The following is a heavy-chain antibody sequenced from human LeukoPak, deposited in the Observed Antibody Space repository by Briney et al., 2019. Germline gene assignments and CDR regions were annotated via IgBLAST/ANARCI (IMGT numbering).Heavy chain of an antibody. J-gene: IGHJ4*02. CDR3: ARYGEEYSYGFDY. D-gene: IGHD5-18*01. CDR2: INPSGGST. CDR1: GYSFTSYY. V-gene: IGHV1-46*01. Sequence: ASVKVSCKASGYSFTSYYMHWVRQAPGQGLEWMGIINPSGGSTSYAQKFQGRVTITADESTSTAYMELSSLRSEDTAVYYCARYGEEYSYGFDYWGQGTLVTVSS.